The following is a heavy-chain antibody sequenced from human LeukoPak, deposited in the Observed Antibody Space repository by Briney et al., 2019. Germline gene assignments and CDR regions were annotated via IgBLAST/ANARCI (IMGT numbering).Heavy chain of an antibody. V-gene: IGHV3-30-3*01. CDR3: ARDEGAL. CDR1: GFTFSSYW. Sequence: GGSLRLSCAASGFTFSSYWMSWVRQAPGKGLEWVAVISYDGSNKYYADSVKGRFTISRDNSKNTLYLQMNSLRAEDTAVYYCARDEGALWGQGTLVTVSS. J-gene: IGHJ4*02. CDR2: ISYDGSNK.